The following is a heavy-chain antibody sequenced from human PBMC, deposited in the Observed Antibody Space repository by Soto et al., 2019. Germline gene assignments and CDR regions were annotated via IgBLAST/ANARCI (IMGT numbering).Heavy chain of an antibody. Sequence: GCLRPSCAASAFTFSDYYMTWIRQALGEGLEWVSYISSSGSTIYYADSVKGRFTISRDNAKNSLYLQMNSLRAEDTAVYYCASDLDIQSPPPDYYYYYDMDVWGKGT. CDR2: ISSSGSTI. D-gene: IGHD2-2*03. CDR1: AFTFSDYY. J-gene: IGHJ6*03. CDR3: ASDLDIQSPPPDYYYYYDMDV. V-gene: IGHV3-11*01.